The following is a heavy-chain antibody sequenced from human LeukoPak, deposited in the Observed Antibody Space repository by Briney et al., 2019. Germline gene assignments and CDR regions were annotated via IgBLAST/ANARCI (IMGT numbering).Heavy chain of an antibody. Sequence: SETLFLTCSVSGGSISGYYWTWIRQPAGKGLEWIGRVYTSGSTHYNPSLKTRLTMSVDTSKNQFYLKLSSVTAADTAVYYCARLITGTTTAFDIWGQGTMVTVSS. D-gene: IGHD1-7*01. V-gene: IGHV4-4*07. CDR2: VYTSGST. CDR1: GGSISGYY. CDR3: ARLITGTTTAFDI. J-gene: IGHJ3*02.